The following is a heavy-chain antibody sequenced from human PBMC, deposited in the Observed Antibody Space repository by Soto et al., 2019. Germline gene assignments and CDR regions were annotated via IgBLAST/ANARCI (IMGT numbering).Heavy chain of an antibody. J-gene: IGHJ4*02. D-gene: IGHD3-22*01. V-gene: IGHV1-2*04. CDR2: INPNSGGT. CDR3: ARDRNSRDGYNRDFDY. CDR1: GYTFTGYY. Sequence: ASVKVSCKASGYTFTGYYMHWVRQAPGQGLEWMGWINPNSGGTNYAQKFQGWVTMTRDTSISTAYMELSRLRSDDTAVYYCARDRNSRDGYNRDFDYWGQGTLVTVSS.